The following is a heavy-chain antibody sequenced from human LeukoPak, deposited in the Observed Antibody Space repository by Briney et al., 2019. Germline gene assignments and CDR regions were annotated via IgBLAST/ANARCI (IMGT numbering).Heavy chain of an antibody. Sequence: GGSLRLSCAASGFTFSSYNMNWVRQAPGKGLEWVSSISSSSSYIYYADSVKGRFTISRDNAKNSLYLQMNSLRAEDTALYYCARSDCSGGSCHKYYFDYWGQGTLVTVSS. D-gene: IGHD2-15*01. CDR3: ARSDCSGGSCHKYYFDY. V-gene: IGHV3-21*04. CDR1: GFTFSSYN. J-gene: IGHJ4*02. CDR2: ISSSSSYI.